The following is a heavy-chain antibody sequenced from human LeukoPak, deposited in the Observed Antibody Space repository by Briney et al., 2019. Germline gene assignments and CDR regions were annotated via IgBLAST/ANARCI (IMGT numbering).Heavy chain of an antibody. V-gene: IGHV6-1*01. CDR1: GDSVSSNNAA. CDR3: ARESVAERFDC. D-gene: IGHD1-1*01. Sequence: SQTLSLTCAISGDSVSSNNAAWNWIRQSPSGGLEWLRRTYYRSHWVYDYAGSVKGRITVNPDTSKNQFSLQLKSVIPEDTAVYYCARESVAERFDCWSQGSLVTVSS. CDR2: TYYRSHWVY. J-gene: IGHJ4*02.